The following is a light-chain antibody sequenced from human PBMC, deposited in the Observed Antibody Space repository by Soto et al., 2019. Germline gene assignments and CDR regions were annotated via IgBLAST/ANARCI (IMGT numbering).Light chain of an antibody. Sequence: EIVLTQSPATLSLSPGESATLSCRASQTINYFLAWYQQRPGQPPRLLIYDASNRATGIPARFSGSGSGTDYTLTTSSLEPEDFAVYYCQQRSDWPWTFGQGTKVEIK. V-gene: IGKV3-11*01. CDR2: DAS. CDR1: QTINYF. CDR3: QQRSDWPWT. J-gene: IGKJ1*01.